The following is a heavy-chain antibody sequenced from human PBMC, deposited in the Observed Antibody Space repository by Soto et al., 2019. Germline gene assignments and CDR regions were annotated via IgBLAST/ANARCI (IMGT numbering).Heavy chain of an antibody. D-gene: IGHD6-13*01. J-gene: IGHJ6*02. V-gene: IGHV4-59*01. Sequence: SETLSLTCTVSGGSIDYYRWSWIRQPPGKGLEWIGDISDSGSTNYNLSLRSRVTILVDASKNQFSLKLNSVTAADTAVYYCARDSTSWFPYYGIDVWGQGTTVTVSS. CDR1: GGSIDYYR. CDR2: ISDSGST. CDR3: ARDSTSWFPYYGIDV.